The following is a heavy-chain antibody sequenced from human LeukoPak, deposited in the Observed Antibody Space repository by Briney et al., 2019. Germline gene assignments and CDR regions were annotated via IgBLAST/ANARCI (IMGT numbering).Heavy chain of an antibody. J-gene: IGHJ4*02. CDR3: ARDYDDYVWGSNHY. CDR1: GFTFSSYA. V-gene: IGHV3-23*01. Sequence: GGSLRLSCAASGFTFSSYAMSWVRQGPGKGLEWVSDISGSGGSTYYEDSVKGRFTISRDNSKNTLYLQMNSLRAEDTAVYYCARDYDDYVWGSNHYWGQGTLVTVSS. D-gene: IGHD3-16*02. CDR2: ISGSGGST.